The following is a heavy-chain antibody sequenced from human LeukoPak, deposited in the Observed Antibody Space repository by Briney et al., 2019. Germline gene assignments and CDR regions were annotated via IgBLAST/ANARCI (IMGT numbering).Heavy chain of an antibody. D-gene: IGHD2-8*01. Sequence: SETLSLTCTVSGGSISSYYWSWIRQPPGKGLEWIGYIYTSGSTNYNPSLKSRVTISVDASKNQFSLKLSSVTAADTAVYYCARGDIILMGAFDIWGQGTVVTVSS. V-gene: IGHV4-4*09. CDR1: GGSISSYY. CDR3: ARGDIILMGAFDI. J-gene: IGHJ3*02. CDR2: IYTSGST.